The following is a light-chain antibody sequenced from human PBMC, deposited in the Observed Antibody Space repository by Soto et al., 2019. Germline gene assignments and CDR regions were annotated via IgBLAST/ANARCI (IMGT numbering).Light chain of an antibody. CDR1: QSVSSSY. V-gene: IGKV3-20*01. J-gene: IGKJ1*01. CDR2: GAS. CDR3: QQYGGSPRT. Sequence: EIVLTQSPGTLSLSPVERATLSCMASQSVSSSYLAWYQQKPGQAPRLLIYGASNRATGIPDRFSGSGSGTDFTLTITRLEPEDFAVYYCQQYGGSPRTFGQGTKVDI.